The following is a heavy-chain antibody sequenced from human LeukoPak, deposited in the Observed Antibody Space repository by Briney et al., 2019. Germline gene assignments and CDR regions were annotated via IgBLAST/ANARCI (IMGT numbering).Heavy chain of an antibody. CDR2: ISAYNGNT. Sequence: ASVKVSCKASGYTFTSYGISWMRQAPGQGLEWMGWISAYNGNTNYAQKLQGRVTMTTDTSTSTAYMELRSLRSDDTAVYYCARAPDYYYDSSGPHFDYWGQGTLVTVSS. V-gene: IGHV1-18*01. D-gene: IGHD3-22*01. CDR3: ARAPDYYYDSSGPHFDY. CDR1: GYTFTSYG. J-gene: IGHJ4*02.